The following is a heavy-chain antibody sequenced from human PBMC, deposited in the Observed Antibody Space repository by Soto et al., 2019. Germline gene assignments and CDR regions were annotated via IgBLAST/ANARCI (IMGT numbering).Heavy chain of an antibody. D-gene: IGHD4-17*01. J-gene: IGHJ3*01. Sequence: EVQLLESGGGLVQPGGSLRLSCAASGFIFTTFAMSWVRQAPGWGLEWVSAIGGSGGDTYYAGYVKGRFTISRDNSKNTLYLQMNTLRAEDTALYFCAKEDDYGDYANDAFDVWGQGTMVTVSS. V-gene: IGHV3-23*01. CDR3: AKEDDYGDYANDAFDV. CDR2: IGGSGGDT. CDR1: GFIFTTFA.